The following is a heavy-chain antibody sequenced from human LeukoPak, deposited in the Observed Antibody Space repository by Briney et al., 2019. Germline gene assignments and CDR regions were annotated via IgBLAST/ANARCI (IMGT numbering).Heavy chain of an antibody. J-gene: IGHJ4*02. V-gene: IGHV4-59*12. CDR1: GGSISSYY. Sequence: PSETLSLTCTVSGGSISSYYWSWIRQPPGKGLEWIGYIYYSGSTNYNPSLKSRVTISVDTSKNQFSLKLSSVTAADTAVYYCAREDTVVTPGNWGQGTLVTVSS. CDR3: AREDTVVTPGN. D-gene: IGHD4-23*01. CDR2: IYYSGST.